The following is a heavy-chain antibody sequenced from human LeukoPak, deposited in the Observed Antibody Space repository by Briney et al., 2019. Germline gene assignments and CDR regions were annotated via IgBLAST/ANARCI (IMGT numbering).Heavy chain of an antibody. V-gene: IGHV4-39*07. CDR3: ARGVYHDSSGPGYY. D-gene: IGHD3-22*01. CDR1: GGSISSSSYY. Sequence: SETLSLTCTVSGGSISSSSYYWGWIRQPPGKGLEWIGDINHTGSTTYNPSLKSRVTMSVDTSKNQFSLRLNSVTAADTAVYYCARGVYHDSSGPGYYWGQGTLVTVSS. CDR2: INHTGST. J-gene: IGHJ4*02.